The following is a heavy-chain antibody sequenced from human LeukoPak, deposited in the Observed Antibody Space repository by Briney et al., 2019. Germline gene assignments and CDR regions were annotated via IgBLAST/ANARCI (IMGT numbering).Heavy chain of an antibody. V-gene: IGHV4-30-4*01. Sequence: SETLSLTCTVSGGSISSGDYYWSWIRQPPGKGLEWIGYIYSSGTTYYNPSLKSRVTISVDTSKNQFSLILSSVTAADTAVYYCASSAATYYSYFYYYMGVWGNGTTVTVSS. CDR3: ASSAATYYSYFYYYMGV. J-gene: IGHJ6*03. CDR2: IYSSGTT. D-gene: IGHD6-25*01. CDR1: GGSISSGDYY.